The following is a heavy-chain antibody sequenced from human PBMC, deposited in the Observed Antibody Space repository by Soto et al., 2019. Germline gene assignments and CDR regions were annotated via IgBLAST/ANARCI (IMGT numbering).Heavy chain of an antibody. V-gene: IGHV4-31*03. CDR2: IYYSGST. D-gene: IGHD3-10*01. CDR3: ARVYGGSGSYYPDAFDI. CDR1: GGSISSGGYY. J-gene: IGHJ3*02. Sequence: SETLSLTCTVSGGSISSGGYYWSWIRQHPGKGLEWIGYIYYSGSTYYNPSLKSRDTISVDTSKNQFSLKLSSVTAADTAVYYCARVYGGSGSYYPDAFDIWGQGTMVTVSS.